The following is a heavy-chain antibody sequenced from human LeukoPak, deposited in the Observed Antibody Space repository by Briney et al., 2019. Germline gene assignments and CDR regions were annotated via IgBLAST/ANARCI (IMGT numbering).Heavy chain of an antibody. V-gene: IGHV4-38-2*01. CDR2: IYHSGST. Sequence: PSETLSLTCAVSGYSISSGYYWGWVRQPPGKGLQWIGSIYHSGSTYYNPSLKSRVTISVDTSKNQFSLKLSSVTAADTAVYYCARASGLAGSSSGAWGAIFDYWGQGTVVTVSS. CDR3: ARASGLAGSSSGAWGAIFDY. CDR1: GYSISSGYY. D-gene: IGHD1-26*01. J-gene: IGHJ4*02.